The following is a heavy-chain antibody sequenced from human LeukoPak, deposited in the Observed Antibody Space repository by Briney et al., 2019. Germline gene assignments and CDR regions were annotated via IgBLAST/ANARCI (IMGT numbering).Heavy chain of an antibody. Sequence: GGSLRLSCAASGFTVSSNYMSWVRQVPGKGLEWVSVIYSGGSTYYADSVKGRFTISRDNSKNTLYLQMNSLRAEDTAVYYCARAKSYYGSGSYYNVWGQGTLVTVSS. J-gene: IGHJ4*02. CDR3: ARAKSYYGSGSYYNV. D-gene: IGHD3-10*01. CDR2: IYSGGST. V-gene: IGHV3-53*01. CDR1: GFTVSSNY.